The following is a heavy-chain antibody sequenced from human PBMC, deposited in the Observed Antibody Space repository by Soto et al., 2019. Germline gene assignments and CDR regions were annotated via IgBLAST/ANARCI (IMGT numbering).Heavy chain of an antibody. V-gene: IGHV3-33*01. D-gene: IGHD2-2*01. CDR3: ARDERRCSSTSCYALRYKFTAFDI. CDR2: IWYDGSNK. CDR1: GFTFSSYG. Sequence: QVQLVESGGGVVQPGRSLRLSCAASGFTFSSYGMHWVRQAPGKGLEWVAVIWYDGSNKYYEDSVKGGFTMSRDNSKNTLHLQMNSLRGEDTAVYYCARDERRCSSTSCYALRYKFTAFDIWGQGTMVTVSS. J-gene: IGHJ3*02.